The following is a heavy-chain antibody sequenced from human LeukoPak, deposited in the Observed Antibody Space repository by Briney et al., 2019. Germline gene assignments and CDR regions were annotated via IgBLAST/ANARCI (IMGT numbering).Heavy chain of an antibody. CDR2: IYISGST. CDR1: GGSISSYY. D-gene: IGHD4-17*01. V-gene: IGHV4-4*07. Sequence: SETLSLTCTVSGGSISSYYWSWVRQPAGKGLEWIGRIYISGSTNYNPSLKSRVTMSVDTSKNQFSLKLSSVTAADTAVYYCARVWSDYGDYVLDYWGQGTLVTVSS. J-gene: IGHJ4*02. CDR3: ARVWSDYGDYVLDY.